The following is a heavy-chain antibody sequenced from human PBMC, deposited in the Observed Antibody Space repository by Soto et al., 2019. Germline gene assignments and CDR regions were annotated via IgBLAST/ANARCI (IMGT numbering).Heavy chain of an antibody. CDR2: ISHTGST. CDR1: GGSITSGNSYS. J-gene: IGHJ5*02. CDR3: ARAVAPYFGTWFDP. V-gene: IGHV4-30-2*01. D-gene: IGHD3-10*01. Sequence: LSLTCAVSGGSITSGNSYSWGWIRQPPGKGLEWIGSISHTGSTSYNPSLKSRLTMSVDKSKNQFSLRLSSVTAADMAVDYCARAVAPYFGTWFDPWGQGILGTVSS.